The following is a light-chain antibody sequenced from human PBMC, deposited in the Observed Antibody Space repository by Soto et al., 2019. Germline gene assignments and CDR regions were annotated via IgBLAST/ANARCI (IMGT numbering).Light chain of an antibody. CDR2: GTS. CDR1: QSVSIN. Sequence: EIVMTQSPATLSVSPGERATLSCRASQSVSINLAWYQQKPGQAPRLLIYGTSTRATGIPAMFSGSGSGTEFTLTISSLQSEDFAVYYCQHYSNWPPWTFGQGTKVEIK. V-gene: IGKV3-15*01. J-gene: IGKJ1*01. CDR3: QHYSNWPPWT.